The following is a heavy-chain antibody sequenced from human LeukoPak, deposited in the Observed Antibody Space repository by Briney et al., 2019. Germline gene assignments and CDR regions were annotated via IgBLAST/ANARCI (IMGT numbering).Heavy chain of an antibody. CDR1: GFNFRLYG. CDR2: ISQDGKNQ. CDR3: GAGHFAGVDY. J-gene: IGHJ4*02. D-gene: IGHD6-19*01. V-gene: IGHV3-30*03. Sequence: GGSLRLSCAASGFNFRLYGIHWVRQTPGKGLEWVAVISQDGKNQYFADFAKGRFTVSRDNSKNTVHLEMNTLRSEDSAVYYCGAGHFAGVDYWGLGTSVTVSS.